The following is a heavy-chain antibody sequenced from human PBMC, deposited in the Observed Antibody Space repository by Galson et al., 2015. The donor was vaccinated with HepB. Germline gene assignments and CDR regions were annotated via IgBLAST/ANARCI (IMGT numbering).Heavy chain of an antibody. CDR1: GYTFNAYY. Sequence: SCKASGYTFNAYYMHWARQAPGQGLEWMGRINPSGGSTNYAQKWEGRVTLTRDTSTSIVYMELSSLRSDDTAVYYCARAVTAPDFWGQGTLVIVSS. CDR2: INPSGGST. D-gene: IGHD2-21*02. V-gene: IGHV1-46*02. CDR3: ARAVTAPDF. J-gene: IGHJ4*02.